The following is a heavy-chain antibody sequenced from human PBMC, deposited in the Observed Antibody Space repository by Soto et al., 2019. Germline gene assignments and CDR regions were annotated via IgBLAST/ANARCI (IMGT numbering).Heavy chain of an antibody. V-gene: IGHV4-59*08. D-gene: IGHD3-3*01. J-gene: IGHJ4*01. CDR2: VHSSGST. Sequence: SETLSLTCSVSGDSVSNYYWSWVRQPPGKELEWIGYVHSSGSTNYNPSLKSRVTMSVDTSQSQFSLSLTSVTAADTAVYYCARHNPASTVFGIVISLRYWGHGTLVTVSS. CDR1: GDSVSNYY. CDR3: ARHNPASTVFGIVISLRY.